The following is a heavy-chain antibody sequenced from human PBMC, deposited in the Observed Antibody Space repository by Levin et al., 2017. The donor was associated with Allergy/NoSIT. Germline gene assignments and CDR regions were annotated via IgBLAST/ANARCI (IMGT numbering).Heavy chain of an antibody. CDR1: GFTFSSYA. J-gene: IGHJ3*02. CDR2: ISSNGGST. V-gene: IGHV3-64*01. D-gene: IGHD4-17*01. Sequence: PGGSLRLSCAASGFTFSSYAMHWVRQAPGKGLEYVSAISSNGGSTYYANSVKGRFTISRDNSKNTLYLQMGSLRAEDMAVYYCATGQGVTTPVAFDIWGQGTMVTVSS. CDR3: ATGQGVTTPVAFDI.